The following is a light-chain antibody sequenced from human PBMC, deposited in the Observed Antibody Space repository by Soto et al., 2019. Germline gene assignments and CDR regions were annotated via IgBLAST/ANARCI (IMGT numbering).Light chain of an antibody. V-gene: IGKV3-15*01. CDR3: QQYHNWPPQYT. CDR1: QTVSSN. Sequence: EIVMTQSPATLSLSPGERATLSCRASQTVSSNLAWYQQKPGQAPRLLIHCASTRATGVPARFSGSGSGTEFTLTISSLQSEEFAVYYCQQYHNWPPQYTFGQGTKLQIK. CDR2: CAS. J-gene: IGKJ2*01.